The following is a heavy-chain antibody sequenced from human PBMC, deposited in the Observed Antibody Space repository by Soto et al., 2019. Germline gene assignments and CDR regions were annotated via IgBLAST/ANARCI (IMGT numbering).Heavy chain of an antibody. J-gene: IGHJ4*02. CDR1: GYTFSSYT. CDR3: ARVEATFAESLH. Sequence: QIQLAQSGGEVKRPGASVKVSCKTSGYTFSSYTVAWVRQAPGQGLEWLGWISPDDGNTEYEQKFQGRVFMTADPLTNTAYLELTSLKYDDTAGYYCARVEATFAESLHWGQGTPVTVSA. V-gene: IGHV1-18*01. CDR2: ISPDDGNT. D-gene: IGHD3-10*01.